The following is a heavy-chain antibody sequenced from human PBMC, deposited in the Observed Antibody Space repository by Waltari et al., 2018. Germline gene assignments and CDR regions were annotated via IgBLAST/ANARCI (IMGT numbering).Heavy chain of an antibody. CDR1: GGPISSGSYY. J-gene: IGHJ3*02. Sequence: QVQLQESGPGLVKPSQTLALTCTVSGGPISSGSYYWSWIRQPAGKGLEWIGRIYTSGSTTYNPSLKSRVTISVDTSKIQFSLKLSSVTAADTAVYYCARGEVGATKGGAFDIWGQGTMVTVSS. V-gene: IGHV4-61*02. CDR2: IYTSGST. CDR3: ARGEVGATKGGAFDI. D-gene: IGHD1-26*01.